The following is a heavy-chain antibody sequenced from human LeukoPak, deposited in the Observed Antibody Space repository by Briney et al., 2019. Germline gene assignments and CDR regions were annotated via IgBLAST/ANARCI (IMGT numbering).Heavy chain of an antibody. CDR1: GSSLSTSGVG. CDR3: AKCCTNTLGGYVDI. D-gene: IGHD3-22*01. V-gene: IGHV2-5*02. Sequence: SGPTPVNPTQTLTLTGTSSGSSLSTSGVGVGWFRQPPRKALEWLALIYWDDAKRYSPSLKNRLTITQDTSNKQVVLTMTNMDGHGKFTYYYAKCCTNTLGGYVDIWGQGTMVTVSS. J-gene: IGHJ3*02. CDR2: IYWDDAK.